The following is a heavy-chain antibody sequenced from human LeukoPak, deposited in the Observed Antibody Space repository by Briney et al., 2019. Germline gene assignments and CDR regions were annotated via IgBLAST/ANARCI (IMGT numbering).Heavy chain of an antibody. D-gene: IGHD4-17*01. CDR1: GFTFSDYY. J-gene: IGHJ6*02. V-gene: IGHV3-11*01. CDR2: ISSSGSTI. Sequence: GGSLRLSCAASGFTFSDYYMSWVRQAPGKGVEWGSYISSSGSTIYYADSVKGRFTISRYNAKNSLYLQMNSLGAEDTAVYYCARVTVTNYYYGMDVWGQGTTVTVSS. CDR3: ARVTVTNYYYGMDV.